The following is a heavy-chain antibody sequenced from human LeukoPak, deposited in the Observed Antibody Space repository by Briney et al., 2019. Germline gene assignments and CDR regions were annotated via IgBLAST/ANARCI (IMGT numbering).Heavy chain of an antibody. D-gene: IGHD5-12*01. CDR2: INPDTGDT. V-gene: IGHV1-2*02. CDR3: AFLARTRARD. J-gene: IGHJ4*02. Sequence: GASVKVSCKASGYTFTTYAMNWVRQAPGQGLEWMGWINPDTGDTNFAQRFQGRVTMTRDTSINTAYMDLSSLTSDDTAVYYCAFLARTRARDWGQGTLVTVSS. CDR1: GYTFTTYA.